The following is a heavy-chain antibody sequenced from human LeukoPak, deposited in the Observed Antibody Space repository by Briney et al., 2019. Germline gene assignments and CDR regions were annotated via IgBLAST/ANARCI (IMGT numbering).Heavy chain of an antibody. CDR1: GFTFSSYA. CDR3: AKYHPDCMGTSCVLFDC. V-gene: IGHV3-23*01. Sequence: GGSLRLSCAASGFTFSSYAMSWVRQAPGKGLEWVSTITSSGGSTYYADSVKGRFTISRDNSKNMLYLQMNSLRAEDTASYYCAKYHPDCMGTSCVLFDCGGQGTLVTVSS. D-gene: IGHD2-2*01. CDR2: ITSSGGST. J-gene: IGHJ4*02.